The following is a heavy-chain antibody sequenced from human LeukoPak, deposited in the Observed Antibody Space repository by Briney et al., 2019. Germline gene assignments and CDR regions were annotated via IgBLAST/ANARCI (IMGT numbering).Heavy chain of an antibody. D-gene: IGHD3-10*01. J-gene: IGHJ4*02. V-gene: IGHV3-23*01. CDR1: GFTFSSYA. CDR2: ICGSGGST. CDR3: AKELVRDYYGSGSYFDY. Sequence: GGSLRLSCAASGFTFSSYAMSWVRQAPGKGLEWVSAICGSGGSTYYADSVKGRFTISRDNSKNTLYLQMNSLRAEDTAVYYCAKELVRDYYGSGSYFDYWGQGTLVTVSS.